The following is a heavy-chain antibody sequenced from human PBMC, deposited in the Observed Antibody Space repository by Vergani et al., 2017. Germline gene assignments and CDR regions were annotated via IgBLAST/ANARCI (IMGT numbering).Heavy chain of an antibody. CDR2: ISAYNGNT. CDR3: ARDLGFGELLYY. D-gene: IGHD3-10*01. J-gene: IGHJ4*02. Sequence: QVQLVQSGSELKKPGASVKVSCKASGYTFTSYAMNWVRQAPGQGLEWMGWISAYNGNTNYAQKLQGRVTMTTDTSTSTAYMELRSLRSDDTAVYYCARDLGFGELLYYWGQGTLVTVSS. V-gene: IGHV1-18*01. CDR1: GYTFTSYA.